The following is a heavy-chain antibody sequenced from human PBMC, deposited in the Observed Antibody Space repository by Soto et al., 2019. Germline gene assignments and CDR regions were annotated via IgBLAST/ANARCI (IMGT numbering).Heavy chain of an antibody. CDR1: GDYA. D-gene: IGHD6-13*01. V-gene: IGHV3-49*03. CDR3: SAAGTVRSHYYYYGMDV. Sequence: GDYAMSWFRQAPGKGLEWVGFIRSKAYGGTTEYAASVKGRFTISRDDSKSIAYLQMNSLKTEDTAVYYCSAAGTVRSHYYYYGMDVWGQGTTVTVSS. J-gene: IGHJ6*02. CDR2: IRSKAYGGTT.